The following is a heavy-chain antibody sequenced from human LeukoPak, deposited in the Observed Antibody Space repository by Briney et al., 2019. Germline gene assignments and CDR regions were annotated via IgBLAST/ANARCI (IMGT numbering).Heavy chain of an antibody. J-gene: IGHJ4*02. CDR2: INRDGSEE. D-gene: IGHD2-21*01. CDR3: VRVLIVGSRSIFEH. V-gene: IGHV3-7*01. CDR1: GFSFSSHW. Sequence: GGSLRLSCAASGFSFSSHWMSWVRQVPGKGLAWVANINRDGSEEYYVDSVKGRVTISRDNAKNSLYLQMNSLRADDTAVYYCVRVLIVGSRSIFEHWGQGTLVTVSS.